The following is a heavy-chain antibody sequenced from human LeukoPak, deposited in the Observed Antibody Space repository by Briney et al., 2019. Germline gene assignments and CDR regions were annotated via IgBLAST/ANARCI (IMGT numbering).Heavy chain of an antibody. D-gene: IGHD1-26*01. Sequence: GGSLRLSCAASGFTFSSYSMNWVRQAPGKGLEWVSSISSSSSYIYYADSVKGRFTISRDNAKNSLYLQMNSLRAEDTAVYYCASLVGTSKTYFDLWGRGTLVTVSS. J-gene: IGHJ2*01. CDR3: ASLVGTSKTYFDL. CDR2: ISSSSSYI. V-gene: IGHV3-21*01. CDR1: GFTFSSYS.